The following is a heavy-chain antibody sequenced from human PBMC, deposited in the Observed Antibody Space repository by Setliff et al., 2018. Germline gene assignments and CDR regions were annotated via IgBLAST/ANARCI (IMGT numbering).Heavy chain of an antibody. CDR1: GDSISSGDYF. D-gene: IGHD1-26*01. CDR3: AREVGTSTSSDAFAV. Sequence: PSETLSLTCTVSGDSISSGDYFWSWIRQPPGKGLEWIAYIYHSGSAYYNPSLKSRVTRSVDTSKHQFSLHLTSVTAADTAVYYCAREVGTSTSSDAFAVWGQGMMVTVSS. V-gene: IGHV4-30-4*08. CDR2: IYHSGSA. J-gene: IGHJ3*01.